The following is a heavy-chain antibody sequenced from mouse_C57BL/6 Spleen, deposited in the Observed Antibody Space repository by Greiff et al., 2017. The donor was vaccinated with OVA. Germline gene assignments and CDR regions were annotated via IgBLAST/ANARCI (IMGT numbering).Heavy chain of an antibody. CDR1: GFNIKDDY. J-gene: IGHJ2*01. V-gene: IGHV14-4*01. CDR3: TATVLASDY. D-gene: IGHD6-1*01. Sequence: EVQLQQSGAELVRPGASVKLSCTASGFNIKDDYMHWVKQRPEQGLEWIGWIDPENGDTEYASKFQGKATITADTSSNTACLQLSSLTSDDTSVYYCTATVLASDYWGQGTTLTVSS. CDR2: IDPENGDT.